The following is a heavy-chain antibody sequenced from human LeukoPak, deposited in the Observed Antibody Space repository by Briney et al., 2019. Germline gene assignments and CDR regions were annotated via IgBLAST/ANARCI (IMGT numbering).Heavy chain of an antibody. V-gene: IGHV3-48*01. J-gene: IGHJ2*01. Sequence: GGSLRLSCAASGFTFSSYSMNWVRQAPGKGLEWVSHITASGTAMFYADSVKGRFTISRDNAKNSLYLQMNSLEVGDTAVYYCARDRATAAAFGANWYYDLWGRGTLVIVSS. D-gene: IGHD6-13*01. CDR2: ITASGTAM. CDR1: GFTFSSYS. CDR3: ARDRATAAAFGANWYYDL.